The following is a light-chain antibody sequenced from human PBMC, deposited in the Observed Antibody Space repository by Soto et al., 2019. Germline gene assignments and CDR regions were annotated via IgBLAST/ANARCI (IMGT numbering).Light chain of an antibody. CDR1: SYNIGAGYD. CDR3: QSYDSSRSPLYV. CDR2: ANN. Sequence: QSVLRQPPSVSGAPGHRVSISCTGSSYNIGAGYDVHWYQHLPGTAPKLLIYANNNRPSGVPDRFSGSKSGTSASLAITGLQAEDEADYYCQSYDSSRSPLYVFGTGTKVTVL. V-gene: IGLV1-40*01. J-gene: IGLJ1*01.